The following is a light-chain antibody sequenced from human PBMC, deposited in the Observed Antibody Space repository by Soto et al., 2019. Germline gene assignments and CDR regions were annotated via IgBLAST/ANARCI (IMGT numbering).Light chain of an antibody. CDR3: QQRSNLVT. J-gene: IGKJ4*01. CDR2: DAS. Sequence: EILLTQSPDTLSLSPGERGTLSCRASQSVVKYLAWYQQKPGQPPRLLIYDASKVATAVQARFIGSGSGTNFLLTSSSLEPEDFEVYYCQQRSNLVTFGGGTQVEIK. CDR1: QSVVKY. V-gene: IGKV3-11*01.